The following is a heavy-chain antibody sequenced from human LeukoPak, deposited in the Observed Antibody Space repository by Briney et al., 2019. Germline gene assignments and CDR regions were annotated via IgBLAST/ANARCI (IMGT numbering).Heavy chain of an antibody. V-gene: IGHV5-51*01. Sequence: GESLKISRKGSGYSFTSYWIVWVRQMPGKGLEWMGIIYPGDSDTRYSPSFQGQVTISADKSISTAYLQWSSLKASDTAMYYCARHEYSSSWYGSWFHPWGQGTLVTVSS. CDR2: IYPGDSDT. D-gene: IGHD6-13*01. CDR3: ARHEYSSSWYGSWFHP. J-gene: IGHJ5*02. CDR1: GYSFTSYW.